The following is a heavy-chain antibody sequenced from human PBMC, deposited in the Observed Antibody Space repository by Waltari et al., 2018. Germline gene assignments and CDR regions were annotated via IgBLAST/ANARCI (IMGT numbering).Heavy chain of an antibody. V-gene: IGHV4-59*01. J-gene: IGHJ4*02. CDR3: AREYSSGWYDTFDY. Sequence: QVQLQESGPGLVKPSETLSLTCTVPGGSISSYYWSWIRQPPGKGLEWIGYIYYSGSTNYNPSLKSRVTISVDTSKNQFSLKLSSVTAADTAVYYCAREYSSGWYDTFDYWGQGTLVTVSS. D-gene: IGHD6-19*01. CDR1: GGSISSYY. CDR2: IYYSGST.